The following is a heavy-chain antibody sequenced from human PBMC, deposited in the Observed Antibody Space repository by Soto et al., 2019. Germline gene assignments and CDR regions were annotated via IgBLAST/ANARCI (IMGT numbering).Heavy chain of an antibody. CDR1: RGTFTNYA. CDR3: ARDRAGYYSHFVS. J-gene: IGHJ4*02. V-gene: IGHV1-69*01. CDR2: IMPFFGSG. Sequence: QVYLVQSGAEVKKPGSSVKVSCKALRGTFTNYAFSWVRQAPGQGLEWMGGIMPFFGSGNYAQKFQGRINITADASTSSVYLELTSLRSEDTAVYYCARDRAGYYSHFVSWGQGTLVTVSS. D-gene: IGHD3-22*01.